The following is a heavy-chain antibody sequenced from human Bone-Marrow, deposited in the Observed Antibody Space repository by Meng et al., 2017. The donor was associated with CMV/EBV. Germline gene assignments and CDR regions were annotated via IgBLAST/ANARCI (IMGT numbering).Heavy chain of an antibody. CDR2: INHSGST. CDR1: GRSFSDYY. Sequence: SETLSLTCAVYGRSFSDYYWSWIRQPPGKGLEWIGEINHSGSTNYNPSLKSRVTISVDTSKNQFSLNLNSVTAADTAIYYCARHTIAFDPWGQGTLVPVYS. V-gene: IGHV4-34*01. D-gene: IGHD3-10*01. J-gene: IGHJ5*02. CDR3: ARHTIAFDP.